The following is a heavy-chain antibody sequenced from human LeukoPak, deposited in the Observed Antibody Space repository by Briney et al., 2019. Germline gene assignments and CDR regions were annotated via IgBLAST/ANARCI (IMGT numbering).Heavy chain of an antibody. CDR3: ARENSAYSFFY. CDR2: IYHSGNT. J-gene: IGHJ4*02. V-gene: IGHV4-38-2*02. D-gene: IGHD3-22*01. Sequence: SETLSLTCTVSGYSISSGYYWGWTRQPPGEGLEWIGSIYHSGNTYYNPSLKSRVTISVDTSKDQFSLRLNSVTAADTAVYYCARENSAYSFFYWGQGTLVTVSS. CDR1: GYSISSGYY.